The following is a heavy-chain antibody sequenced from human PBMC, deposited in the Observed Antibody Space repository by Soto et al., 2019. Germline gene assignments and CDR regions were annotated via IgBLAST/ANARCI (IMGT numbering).Heavy chain of an antibody. Sequence: ASVKVSCKASGYTFTSYYMHWVRQAPGQGLEWMGIINPSGGSTSYAQKFQGRVTMTRDTSTSTVYMELSSLRSEDTAVYYCARDRDDSSGYYERCFDYWGQGTLVTVSS. V-gene: IGHV1-46*01. CDR3: ARDRDDSSGYYERCFDY. D-gene: IGHD3-22*01. J-gene: IGHJ4*02. CDR2: INPSGGST. CDR1: GYTFTSYY.